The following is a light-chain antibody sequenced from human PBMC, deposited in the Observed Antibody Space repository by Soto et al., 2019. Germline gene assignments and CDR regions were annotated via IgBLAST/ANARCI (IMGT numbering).Light chain of an antibody. CDR1: SSDVGGYNY. CDR3: SSYTGSRTYV. CDR2: DVS. J-gene: IGLJ1*01. Sequence: QSALTQPASVSGSPGQSITISCTGTSSDVGGYNYVSWYQQHPGKAPKLMIYDVSNRPSGVSNRFSGSKSGNTASPTISGLQAEDEADYYCSSYTGSRTYVFGTGTKVTVL. V-gene: IGLV2-14*01.